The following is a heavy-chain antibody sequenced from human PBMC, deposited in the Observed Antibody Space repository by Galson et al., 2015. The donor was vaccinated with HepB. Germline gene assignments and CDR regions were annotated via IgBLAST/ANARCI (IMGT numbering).Heavy chain of an antibody. J-gene: IGHJ4*02. Sequence: SLRLSCAASEFTFSDYYMSWIRRAPGEGLEWVSYISSDGMTIYYADSLKGRFTISRDNAKNSLYLQMNSLRAEDTAVYYCARGTLHYYASGSFDYWGQGTLVTVSS. V-gene: IGHV3-11*01. CDR2: ISSDGMTI. D-gene: IGHD3-10*01. CDR3: ARGTLHYYASGSFDY. CDR1: EFTFSDYY.